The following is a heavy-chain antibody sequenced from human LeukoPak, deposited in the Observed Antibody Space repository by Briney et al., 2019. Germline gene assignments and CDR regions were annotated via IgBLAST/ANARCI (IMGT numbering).Heavy chain of an antibody. Sequence: GASVKVSCKASGGTFSSYAISWVRQAPGQGLEWMGRIIPILGIANYAQKFQGRVTITADKSTSTAYMELSSLRSEDTAVYYCARDEFDYGGNPRGSIGHYWGQGTPVTVSS. CDR1: GGTFSSYA. D-gene: IGHD4-23*01. J-gene: IGHJ4*02. V-gene: IGHV1-69*04. CDR3: ARDEFDYGGNPRGSIGHY. CDR2: IIPILGIA.